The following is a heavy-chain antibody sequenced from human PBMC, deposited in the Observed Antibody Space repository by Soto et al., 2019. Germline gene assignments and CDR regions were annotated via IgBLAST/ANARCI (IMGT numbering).Heavy chain of an antibody. CDR2: LSSSSSYI. V-gene: IGHV3-21*01. Sequence: PGGSLRLSCAASGFTLSSHAINWVRQAPGKGLEWVSFLSSSSSYIYYADSVKGRFTISRDNAKNSLYLQMNSLRAEDTAVYYCDRSSDYNSYFDYWGQGALVIVSS. J-gene: IGHJ4*02. D-gene: IGHD3-22*01. CDR3: DRSSDYNSYFDY. CDR1: GFTLSSHA.